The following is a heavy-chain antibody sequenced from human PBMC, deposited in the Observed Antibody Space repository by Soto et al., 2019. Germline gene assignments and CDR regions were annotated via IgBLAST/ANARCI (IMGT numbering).Heavy chain of an antibody. CDR3: ARVGYYDFWSGYYHNWFDP. J-gene: IGHJ5*02. Sequence: QVQLVQSGAEVKKPGASVKVSCKASGYTFTSYGISWVRQAPGQGLEWMGRISAYNGNTNYAQKLQGRVTMTTDTSTSTAYMELRSLRSDDTAVYYCARVGYYDFWSGYYHNWFDPWGQGTLVTVSS. V-gene: IGHV1-18*01. CDR1: GYTFTSYG. D-gene: IGHD3-3*01. CDR2: ISAYNGNT.